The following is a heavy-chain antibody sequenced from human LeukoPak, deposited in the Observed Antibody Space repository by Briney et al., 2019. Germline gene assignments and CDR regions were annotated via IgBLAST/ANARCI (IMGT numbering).Heavy chain of an antibody. D-gene: IGHD3-16*02. CDR1: GYTFTDYY. J-gene: IGHJ5*02. Sequence: GASVKVSCKPSGYTFTDYYVHWVRQAAGQGLEWMGWINPDTGATRYSRKFQGRVTMTRDTSINTAYMDLTSLTSDDTAVFSCVRGVIVVPRPDPPPRFDTWGQGTLVTVSS. CDR3: VRGVIVVPRPDPPPRFDT. CDR2: INPDTGAT. V-gene: IGHV1-2*02.